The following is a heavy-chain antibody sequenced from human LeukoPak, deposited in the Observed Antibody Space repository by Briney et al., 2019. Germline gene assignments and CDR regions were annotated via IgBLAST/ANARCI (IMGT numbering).Heavy chain of an antibody. CDR1: GGSIGGYY. Sequence: PSETLSLTCTVSGGSIGGYYWSWIRQPPGKRLEWIGYIYYSGSTNYNPSLKSRVTISVDTSKNQFSLKLSSVTAADTAVYYCARGTAGRRRIAVAGFDYWGQGTLVTVSS. CDR3: ARGTAGRRRIAVAGFDY. J-gene: IGHJ4*02. CDR2: IYYSGST. V-gene: IGHV4-59*12. D-gene: IGHD6-19*01.